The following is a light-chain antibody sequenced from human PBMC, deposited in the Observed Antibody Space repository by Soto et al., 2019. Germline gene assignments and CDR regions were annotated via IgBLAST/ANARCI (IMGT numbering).Light chain of an antibody. Sequence: EIVLTQSPGTLSLSPGERATLSCRASQSVSSNLAWYQQKPGQAPRLVIYGASTRATGIPARFSGSGSGTEFTLTISSLQSEDFAVYYCQQYNNWPPLTFGGGTKVDIK. V-gene: IGKV3-15*01. CDR3: QQYNNWPPLT. CDR2: GAS. J-gene: IGKJ4*01. CDR1: QSVSSN.